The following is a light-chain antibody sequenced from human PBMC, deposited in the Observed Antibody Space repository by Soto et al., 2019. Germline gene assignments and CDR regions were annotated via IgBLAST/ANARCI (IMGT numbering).Light chain of an antibody. CDR1: QSISSW. J-gene: IGKJ3*01. CDR2: KAS. Sequence: DIQMTQSPSTLSASVGDRVTITCRASQSISSWLAWYQQKPGKAPKLLIYKASSLESGVPSRFSGSGSGTEFTLTISSLQPDDFPTYYCQQYNSYLFTFGPGTKVDIK. V-gene: IGKV1-5*03. CDR3: QQYNSYLFT.